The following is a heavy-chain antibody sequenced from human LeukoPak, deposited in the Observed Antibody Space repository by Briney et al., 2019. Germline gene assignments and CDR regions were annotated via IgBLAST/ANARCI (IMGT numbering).Heavy chain of an antibody. CDR2: ISSSSSYI. D-gene: IGHD5-18*01. V-gene: IGHV3-21*01. J-gene: IGHJ4*02. Sequence: GGSLRLSCAASGFTFSSYSMNWVRQAPGKGLEWVSSISSSSSYIYYADSVKGRFTISRDNAKNSLYLQMNSLRAKDTAVYYCARDLAPDTAMVGDFSFDYWGQGTLVTVSS. CDR3: ARDLAPDTAMVGDFSFDY. CDR1: GFTFSSYS.